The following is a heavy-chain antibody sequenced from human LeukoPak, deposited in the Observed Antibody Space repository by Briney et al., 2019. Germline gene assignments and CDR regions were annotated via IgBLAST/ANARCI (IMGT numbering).Heavy chain of an antibody. CDR2: IVVGSGNT. CDR3: AADADVLLWFGELFSCYYGMDV. Sequence: GASVKVSCKASGFTFTSSAVQWVRQARGQRLEWIGWIVVGSGNTNYAQKFQERVTITRDMSTSTAYMELSSLRSEDTAVYYCAADADVLLWFGELFSCYYGMDVWGQGTTVTVSS. J-gene: IGHJ6*02. CDR1: GFTFTSSA. D-gene: IGHD3-10*01. V-gene: IGHV1-58*01.